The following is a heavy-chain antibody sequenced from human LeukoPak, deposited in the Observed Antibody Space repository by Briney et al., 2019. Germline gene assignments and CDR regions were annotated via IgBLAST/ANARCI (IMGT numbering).Heavy chain of an antibody. Sequence: GGSLRLSCAASGFTFSNYWMHWVRQAPGKGLVWVSRINTDGSSTSYADSVKGRFTISRDNAKNTLYLQMNSLRAEDTAVYYCARDGRSITIFGVANWFDPWGQGTLVTVSS. D-gene: IGHD3-3*01. CDR1: GFTFSNYW. J-gene: IGHJ5*02. V-gene: IGHV3-74*01. CDR2: INTDGSST. CDR3: ARDGRSITIFGVANWFDP.